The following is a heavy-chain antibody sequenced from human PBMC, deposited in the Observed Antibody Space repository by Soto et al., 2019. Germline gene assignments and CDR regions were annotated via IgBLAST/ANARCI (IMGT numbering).Heavy chain of an antibody. CDR2: FFVGGNT. CDR1: GGSIGSTTYY. D-gene: IGHD3-10*01. J-gene: IGHJ4*02. Sequence: QLQLQESGPGLVKPSETLSLTCTVSGGSIGSTTYYWGWMRQPPGKGLEWIASFFVGGNTYYNPSLKSRVTTSVETSKNRFSVKLSSVTAADTAVYFCARRPGLDIDAYYWGQGILVTVSS. CDR3: ARRPGLDIDAYY. V-gene: IGHV4-39*01.